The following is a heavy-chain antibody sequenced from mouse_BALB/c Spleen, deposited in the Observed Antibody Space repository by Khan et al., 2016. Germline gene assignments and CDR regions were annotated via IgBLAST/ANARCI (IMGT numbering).Heavy chain of an antibody. CDR3: PRYDYGTIWFAY. V-gene: IGHV1S135*01. D-gene: IGHD2-4*01. CDR1: GYSFTDYN. J-gene: IGHJ3*01. CDR2: IDPYNGGT. Sequence: VQLQQSGPELVKPGASVKVSCKASGYSFTDYNMYWVKQSHGKSLEWIGYIDPYNGGTSYNQKFKGQATLSVDKSSSTAFMHLNSLTTEDSADYYSPRYDYGTIWFAYWGQGTLVTVSA.